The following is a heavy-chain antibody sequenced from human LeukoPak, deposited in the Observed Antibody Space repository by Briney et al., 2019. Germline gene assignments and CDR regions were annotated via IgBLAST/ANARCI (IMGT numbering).Heavy chain of an antibody. CDR3: ATDGLYHYDSSGYYY. V-gene: IGHV1-24*01. CDR1: VYTLTELS. J-gene: IGHJ4*02. CDR2: FDPEDVET. D-gene: IGHD3-22*01. Sequence: ASVKVSCKVSVYTLTELSMHWVRQAPGKGLEWMGGFDPEDVETNYAQKCQGRVTMTEDTSTDTAYMERSSARAEATAVYYCATDGLYHYDSSGYYYWGQGTLVTVSS.